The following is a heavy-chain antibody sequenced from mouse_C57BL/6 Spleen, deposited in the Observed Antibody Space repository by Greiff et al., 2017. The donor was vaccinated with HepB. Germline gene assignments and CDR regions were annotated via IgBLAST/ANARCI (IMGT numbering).Heavy chain of an antibody. CDR3: ARHGITTLNFDY. Sequence: EVKLVESGGDLVKPGGSLKLSCAASGFTFSSYGMSWVRQTPDKRLEWVATISSGGSYTYYPDSVKGRFTISRDNAKNTLYLQMSSLKSEDTAMYYCARHGITTLNFDYWGQGTTLTVSS. V-gene: IGHV5-6*01. D-gene: IGHD1-1*01. J-gene: IGHJ2*01. CDR1: GFTFSSYG. CDR2: ISSGGSYT.